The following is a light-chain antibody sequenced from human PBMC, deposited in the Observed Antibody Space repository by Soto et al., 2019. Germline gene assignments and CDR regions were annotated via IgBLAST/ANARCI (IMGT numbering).Light chain of an antibody. CDR2: KAS. Sequence: DIQMTQSPSTLSASVGDRVTITCRASQSISSWLAWYPQKPGKAPQLLIYKASNLQDGVPSRFSGSGSGTEFTLTISSLQPDDFATYYCQQYSSYSSYTFGQGTKLEIK. CDR1: QSISSW. V-gene: IGKV1-5*03. CDR3: QQYSSYSSYT. J-gene: IGKJ2*01.